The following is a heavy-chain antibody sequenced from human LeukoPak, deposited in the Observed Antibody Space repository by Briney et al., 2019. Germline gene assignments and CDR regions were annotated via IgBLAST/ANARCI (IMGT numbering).Heavy chain of an antibody. J-gene: IGHJ5*02. CDR2: IIPIFGTA. CDR3: ARGYLPPPYYDSSGHDNWFDP. D-gene: IGHD3-22*01. CDR1: GGTFSSYA. V-gene: IGHV1-69*06. Sequence: VASVKVSCKASGGTFSSYAISWVRQAPGQGLEWMGGIIPIFGTANYAQKFQGRVTITADKSTSTAYMELSSLRSGDTAVYYCARGYLPPPYYDSSGHDNWFDPWGQGTLVTVSS.